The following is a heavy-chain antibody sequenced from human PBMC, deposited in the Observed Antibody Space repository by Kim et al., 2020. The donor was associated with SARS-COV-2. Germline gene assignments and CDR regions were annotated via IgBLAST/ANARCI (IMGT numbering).Heavy chain of an antibody. J-gene: IGHJ4*02. D-gene: IGHD3-22*01. CDR3: ARGNRGSGYYVGY. Sequence: ADSVKGRFTISRDNAKNSLYLQMNSLRAEDTAVYYCARGNRGSGYYVGYWGQGTLVTVSS. V-gene: IGHV3-21*01.